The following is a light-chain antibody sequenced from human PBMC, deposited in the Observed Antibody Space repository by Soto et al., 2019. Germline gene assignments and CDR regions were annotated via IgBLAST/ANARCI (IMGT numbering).Light chain of an antibody. CDR3: QQYGSSAWT. J-gene: IGKJ1*01. CDR2: GAS. CDR1: QSVRSSY. V-gene: IGKV3-20*01. Sequence: EIVLTQSPGTLSLSPGERATLSCRASQSVRSSYLAWYQQKPGQAPRLLIYGASNRATGIPDRFSGSGSGTDFTLTISRLEPEDLAVYYCQQYGSSAWTFGQGTKVEIK.